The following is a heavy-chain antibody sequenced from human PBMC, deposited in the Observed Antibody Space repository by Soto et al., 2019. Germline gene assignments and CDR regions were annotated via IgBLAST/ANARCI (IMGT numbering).Heavy chain of an antibody. D-gene: IGHD3-22*01. CDR2: IYPGDSDT. V-gene: IGHV5-51*01. J-gene: IGHJ4*02. CDR3: ARLTYYYDSSGSEVDY. Sequence: GESLKISCKGSGYSFTSYWIGWVRQMPGKGLEWMGIIYPGDSDTRYSPSFQGQVTISADKSISTAYLQWSSLKASDTAMYYCARLTYYYDSSGSEVDYWGQGXLVTVYS. CDR1: GYSFTSYW.